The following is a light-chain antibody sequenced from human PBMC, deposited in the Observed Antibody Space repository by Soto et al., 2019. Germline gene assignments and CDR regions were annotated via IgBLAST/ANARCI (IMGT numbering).Light chain of an antibody. Sequence: QSALTQPASVSGSPGQSVTISCTGTSSDVGGYNYVSWYQQHPGKAPKFMIYDVSNRPSGVSTRFSGSKSGNTASLTICGLQAEDEADYYCSSYTTGSTPVVFGGGTKVTVL. CDR2: DVS. CDR3: SSYTTGSTPVV. CDR1: SSDVGGYNY. V-gene: IGLV2-14*01. J-gene: IGLJ2*01.